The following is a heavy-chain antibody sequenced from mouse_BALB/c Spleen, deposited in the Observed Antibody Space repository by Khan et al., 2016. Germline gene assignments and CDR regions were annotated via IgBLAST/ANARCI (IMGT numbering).Heavy chain of an antibody. Sequence: QIQLVQSGPELKKPGKTVKISCKASGYTFTNYGMNWVKQAPGKGLKWMGWINTYSGESTYADDFKGRFAFSLETSANTAYLQINNLKNEDTATYFCARYRYYYVSSRDFDVWGAGTTVTVSS. D-gene: IGHD1-1*01. CDR1: GYTFTNYG. CDR3: ARYRYYYVSSRDFDV. CDR2: INTYSGES. J-gene: IGHJ1*01. V-gene: IGHV9-3-1*01.